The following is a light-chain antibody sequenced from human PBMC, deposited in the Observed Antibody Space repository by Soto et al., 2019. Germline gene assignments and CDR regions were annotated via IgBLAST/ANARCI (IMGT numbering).Light chain of an antibody. CDR3: QQSYSTPLT. CDR2: SAS. CDR1: QGISRY. Sequence: IQLTQSPSSLSASIGDRVTIACRASQGISRYLAWYQHKPGKAPQLLIYSASTLQSGVPSRFSGSGSGTDFTLTISSLQPEDFVTYYCQQSYSTPLTFGGGTKVDIK. J-gene: IGKJ4*01. V-gene: IGKV1-39*01.